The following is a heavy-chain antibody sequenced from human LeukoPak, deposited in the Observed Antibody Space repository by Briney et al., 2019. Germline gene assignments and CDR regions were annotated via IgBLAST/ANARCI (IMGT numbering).Heavy chain of an antibody. V-gene: IGHV3-21*01. CDR3: ARDGVRDGLYFDR. CDR2: ISGSSSYI. J-gene: IGHJ4*02. Sequence: GGSLRLSCAASGFTFSSYTMNWVRQAPGKGLEWVSSISGSSSYIYYADSVKGRFTISRDNAKNSLYLQMNSLRAEDTAVYYCARDGVRDGLYFDRWGQGTLVTVSS. D-gene: IGHD5-24*01. CDR1: GFTFSSYT.